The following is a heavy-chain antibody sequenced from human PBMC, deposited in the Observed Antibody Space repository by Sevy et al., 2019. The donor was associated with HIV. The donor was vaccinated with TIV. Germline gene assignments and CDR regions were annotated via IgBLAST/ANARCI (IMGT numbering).Heavy chain of an antibody. J-gene: IGHJ4*02. CDR3: ARVRDDSSGYQLDY. V-gene: IGHV3-7*01. CDR2: IKQDGSEK. Sequence: GGSLRLSCAASGFTFSRYWMSWVRQTPGKGLEWVANIKQDGSEKYYVDSVKGRFTISRDNAKNSLYLQMNSLRAEDTAVYYCARVRDDSSGYQLDYWGQGTLVTVSS. D-gene: IGHD3-22*01. CDR1: GFTFSRYW.